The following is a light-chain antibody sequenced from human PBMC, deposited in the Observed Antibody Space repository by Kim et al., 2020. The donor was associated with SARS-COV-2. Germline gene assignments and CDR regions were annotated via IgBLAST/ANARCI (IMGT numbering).Light chain of an antibody. CDR2: RAS. CDR3: QQHYSTPPT. Sequence: DIVMTQSPDSLAVSQGERATINCKSSQSLFANQRDYLAWYQQKSGQSPKLLFFRASTRASGVPGRFGVSGSGADFNLTISSLQAEDVAVYYCQQHYSTPPTFGQGTKVDIK. J-gene: IGKJ1*01. CDR1: QSLFANQRDY. V-gene: IGKV4-1*01.